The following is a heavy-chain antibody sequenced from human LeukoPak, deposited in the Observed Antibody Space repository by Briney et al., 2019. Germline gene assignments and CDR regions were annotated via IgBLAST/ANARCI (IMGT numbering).Heavy chain of an antibody. Sequence: SETLSLTCTVSGGSISSYYWSWIRQPPGKGLEWIGYIYYSGSTNYNPSLKSRVTISVDTSKNQFSLKLSSVTAADTAVYYCARGHIPLTRSGSYFDYWGQGTLVTVSS. CDR2: IYYSGST. CDR3: ARGHIPLTRSGSYFDY. CDR1: GGSISSYY. J-gene: IGHJ4*02. V-gene: IGHV4-59*01. D-gene: IGHD1-26*01.